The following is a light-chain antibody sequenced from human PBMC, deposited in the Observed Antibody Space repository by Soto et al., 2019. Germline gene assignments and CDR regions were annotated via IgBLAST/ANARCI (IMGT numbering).Light chain of an antibody. Sequence: EIVLTQSPVTLSLSPGERATLSCRASQSVSRYLAWYQQKPGQAPRLLIYDASNRATGIPARFSGSGSGTDFTLTISSLEPEDFAVYYCQQRSSWPVTFGQGTRLEIK. CDR1: QSVSRY. J-gene: IGKJ5*01. CDR2: DAS. V-gene: IGKV3-11*01. CDR3: QQRSSWPVT.